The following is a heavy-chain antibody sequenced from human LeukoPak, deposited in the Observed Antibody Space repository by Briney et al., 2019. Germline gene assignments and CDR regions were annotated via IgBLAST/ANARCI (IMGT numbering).Heavy chain of an antibody. CDR3: AKDRPMVRGLIRDFDY. CDR2: ISSSSSTI. CDR1: GFTFSNYN. D-gene: IGHD3-10*01. V-gene: IGHV3-48*04. Sequence: GGSLRLSCAASGFTFSNYNMNWVRQAPGRGLEWVSFISSSSSTIFYADSVKGRFTISRGNAKNSLYLQMNSLRAEDTAVYYCAKDRPMVRGLIRDFDYWGQGTLVTVSS. J-gene: IGHJ4*02.